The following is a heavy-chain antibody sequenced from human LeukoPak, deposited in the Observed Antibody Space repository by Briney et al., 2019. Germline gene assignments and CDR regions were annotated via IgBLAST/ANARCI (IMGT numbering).Heavy chain of an antibody. Sequence: SETLSLTCPVSGGSISSYYWSWIRQPPGKGLEWIGYIYYSGSTNYNPSLKSRVTISVDTSKNQFSLKLSSVTAADTAVYYCARVRQYSSSWYFDYWGQGTLATVSS. CDR2: IYYSGST. J-gene: IGHJ4*02. V-gene: IGHV4-59*01. D-gene: IGHD6-13*01. CDR3: ARVRQYSSSWYFDY. CDR1: GGSISSYY.